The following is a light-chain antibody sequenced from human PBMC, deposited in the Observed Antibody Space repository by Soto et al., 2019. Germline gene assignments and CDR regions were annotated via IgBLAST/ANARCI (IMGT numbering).Light chain of an antibody. Sequence: QSALTQPRSVSGSPGQSVTISCTATSSDVGGYNCVSWYQQHPGKAPKLMIYDVTKRPSGVPDRFSGSKSGDTASLTISGLQADDEADYYCCSCAGSNYPYVFGTGTKVTVL. V-gene: IGLV2-11*01. CDR1: SSDVGGYNC. J-gene: IGLJ1*01. CDR3: CSCAGSNYPYV. CDR2: DVT.